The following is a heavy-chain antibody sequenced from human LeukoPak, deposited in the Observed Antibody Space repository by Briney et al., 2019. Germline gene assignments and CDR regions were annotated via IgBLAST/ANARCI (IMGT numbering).Heavy chain of an antibody. CDR3: GRDLGTTETGDDF. V-gene: IGHV3-49*04. CDR1: GFNFGDYP. D-gene: IGHD4-17*01. J-gene: IGHJ4*02. Sequence: SGGSLRLSCTASGFNFGDYPMNWVRQAPGKGLEWVGIIRSKAKGGTTDYAASVKGRFTISRDESKSIVYLQMNSLKSEDTAVYFCGRDLGTTETGDDFWGQGTLVTVSS. CDR2: IRSKAKGGTT.